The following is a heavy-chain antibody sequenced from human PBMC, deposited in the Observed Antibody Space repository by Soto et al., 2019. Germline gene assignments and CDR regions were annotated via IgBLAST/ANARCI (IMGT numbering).Heavy chain of an antibody. D-gene: IGHD3-22*01. CDR2: IYYSGST. CDR1: SGSISSASCY. CDR3: ARQTDSYYTFDAFAI. Sequence: SETLSLTCTVASGSISSASCYWDWIRQPPGKGLEWIGNIYYSGSTNYNPSLESRGTISVDTSKNQFSLKLSSVTAADTAVYFCARQTDSYYTFDAFAIWGQATMVT. J-gene: IGHJ3*02. V-gene: IGHV4-39*01.